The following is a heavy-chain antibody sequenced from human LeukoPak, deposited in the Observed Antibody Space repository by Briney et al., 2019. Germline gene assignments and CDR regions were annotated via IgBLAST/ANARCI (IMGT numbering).Heavy chain of an antibody. Sequence: GESLKISCKGSGYSFTNYWIGWVRQLPGKGLEWMGTIYPGDSDTRYSPSFQGQVTISADKSNSTAYVQWRSLKASDTAVYYCARRGSVREFDYWGQGTLVTVSS. CDR1: GYSFTNYW. CDR3: ARRGSVREFDY. CDR2: IYPGDSDT. D-gene: IGHD2-8*01. J-gene: IGHJ4*02. V-gene: IGHV5-51*01.